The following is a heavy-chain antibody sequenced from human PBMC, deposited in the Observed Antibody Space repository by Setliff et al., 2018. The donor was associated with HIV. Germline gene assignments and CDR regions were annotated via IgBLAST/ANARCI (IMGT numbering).Heavy chain of an antibody. CDR2: ISGSGGHT. V-gene: IGHV3-23*01. J-gene: IGHJ3*02. Sequence: ETLSLTCAVSGGSFNRNDWWSWVRQAPGRGLEWVSGISGSGGHTYYAESVKGRFTISRDKSKNTLYLQMNSLRAEDTAVCYCTQSQHLQYQMAAFDIWGQGTKVTVSS. CDR3: TQSQHLQYQMAAFDI. D-gene: IGHD1-1*01. CDR1: GGSFNRND.